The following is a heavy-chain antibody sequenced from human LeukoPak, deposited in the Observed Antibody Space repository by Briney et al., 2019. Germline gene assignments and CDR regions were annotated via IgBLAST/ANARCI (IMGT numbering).Heavy chain of an antibody. CDR3: ARVDLGWLRTSVGWFDP. Sequence: PGGSLRLSCAASGFTFSSYSMNWVRQAPGKGLEWVSSISSSSSYIYYADSVKGRFTISRDNAKNSLYLQMNSLRAEDTAVYYCARVDLGWLRTSVGWFDPWGQGTLVTVSS. D-gene: IGHD6-19*01. CDR1: GFTFSSYS. J-gene: IGHJ5*02. V-gene: IGHV3-21*01. CDR2: ISSSSSYI.